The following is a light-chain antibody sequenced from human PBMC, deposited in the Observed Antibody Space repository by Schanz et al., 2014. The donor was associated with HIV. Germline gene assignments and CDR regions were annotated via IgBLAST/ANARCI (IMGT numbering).Light chain of an antibody. CDR2: DVS. CDR1: SSDVGGYNY. Sequence: QSALTQPASVSGSPGQSITISCTGTSSDVGGYNYVSWYQQHPGKAPKLMIYDVSSRPSGVSNRFSGSKSGNTASLTISGLQAEDEADYYCNSYTSSSPLVFGGGTKLTVL. J-gene: IGLJ2*01. V-gene: IGLV2-14*01. CDR3: NSYTSSSPLV.